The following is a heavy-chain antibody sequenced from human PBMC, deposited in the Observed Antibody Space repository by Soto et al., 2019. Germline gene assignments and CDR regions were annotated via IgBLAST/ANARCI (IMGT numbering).Heavy chain of an antibody. CDR3: ARAHERYDAFDI. D-gene: IGHD1-1*01. V-gene: IGHV5-51*01. J-gene: IGHJ3*02. CDR1: GYSFTRYW. Sequence: GSLKISCKGSGYSFTRYWIGWVRQMPGKGLEWMGIIYPGDSDTRYGPSFQGQVTISADKSISTAYLQWSSLKASDTAMYYCARAHERYDAFDIWGQGTMVTVS. CDR2: IYPGDSDT.